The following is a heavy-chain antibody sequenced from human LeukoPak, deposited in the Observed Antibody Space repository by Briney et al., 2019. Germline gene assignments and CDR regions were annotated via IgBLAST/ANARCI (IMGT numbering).Heavy chain of an antibody. CDR3: ARAVAGPILGYYFDY. J-gene: IGHJ4*02. CDR1: GGSISSYY. V-gene: IGHV4-59*12. CDR2: IYYSGST. Sequence: SETLSLTCTVSGGSISSYYWRWIRQPPGKGLEWIGYIYYSGSTNYNPSLKSRVTISVDTSKNQFSLKLSSVTAADTAVYYCARAVAGPILGYYFDYWGQGTLVTVSS. D-gene: IGHD6-19*01.